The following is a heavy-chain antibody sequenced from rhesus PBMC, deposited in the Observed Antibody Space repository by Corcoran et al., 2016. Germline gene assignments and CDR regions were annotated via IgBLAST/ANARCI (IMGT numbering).Heavy chain of an antibody. CDR3: ARAHFDI. J-gene: IGHJ2*01. V-gene: IGHV3S11*01. Sequence: QLVGLGGAWCRPGGYLTASLESAVSFLCGFWVGWFGQAPGKGLEWVGLFNTKADGGIPAYAESVRGRFTISRDDSRSTLYLQMNNLKTEDTAVYYCARAHFDIWGPGTPITVSS. CDR1: VSFLCGFW. CDR2: FNTKADGGIP.